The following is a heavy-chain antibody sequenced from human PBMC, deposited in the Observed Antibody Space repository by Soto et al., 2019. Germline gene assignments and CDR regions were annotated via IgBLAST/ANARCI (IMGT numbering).Heavy chain of an antibody. Sequence: EVQLVESGGGLVQPGRSLRLSCAAYGFTFDDYAMHWVRQAPGKGLEWVAGIGWNNGSIGYADSVKGRFTISRDNAKNSLYLQMNSLRAEDTALYYCAKDYFGSGSCFDYWGQGTLVTVSS. CDR1: GFTFDDYA. V-gene: IGHV3-9*01. CDR2: IGWNNGSI. CDR3: AKDYFGSGSCFDY. J-gene: IGHJ4*02. D-gene: IGHD3-10*01.